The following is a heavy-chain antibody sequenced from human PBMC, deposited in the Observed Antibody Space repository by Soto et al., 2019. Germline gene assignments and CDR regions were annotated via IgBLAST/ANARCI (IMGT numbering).Heavy chain of an antibody. J-gene: IGHJ4*02. D-gene: IGHD3-9*01. CDR2: ISGSGGST. CDR1: GFTFSSYA. CDR3: AKTPTYYDILTGYQTVYYFDY. V-gene: IGHV3-23*01. Sequence: PGGSLRLSCAASGFTFSSYAMSWVRQAPGKGLEWVSAISGSGGSTYYADSVKGRFTISRDNSKNTLYLQMNSLRAEDTAVYYCAKTPTYYDILTGYQTVYYFDYWGQGTLVTVSS.